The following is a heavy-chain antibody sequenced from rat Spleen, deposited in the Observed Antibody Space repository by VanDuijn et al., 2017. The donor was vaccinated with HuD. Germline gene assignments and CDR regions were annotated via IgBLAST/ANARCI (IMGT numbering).Heavy chain of an antibody. J-gene: IGHJ4*01. Sequence: EVQLVESGGGLVQPGRSLKLSCAASGFTFNDYYMAWVRQAPTKGLEWVASISYEGSSTYYGDSVKGRFTISRDNAKSTLYLQMNSLRSEDTATYYCAIHGNRGTTTSYVMDAWGQGASVTVSS. V-gene: IGHV5-22*01. CDR2: ISYEGSST. CDR1: GFTFNDYY. D-gene: IGHD1-5*01. CDR3: AIHGNRGTTTSYVMDA.